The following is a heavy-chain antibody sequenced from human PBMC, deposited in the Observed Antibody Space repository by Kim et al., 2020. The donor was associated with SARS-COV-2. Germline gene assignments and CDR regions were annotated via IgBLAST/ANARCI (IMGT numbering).Heavy chain of an antibody. J-gene: IGHJ5*02. CDR1: GFTFSSYA. V-gene: IGHV3-30-3*01. D-gene: IGHD3-3*01. Sequence: GGSLRLSCAASGFTFSSYAMHWVRQAPGKGLEWVAVISYDGSNKYYADSVKGRFTISRDNSKNTLYLQMNSLRAEDTAVYYCAREGQSDFWSGYYLANWFDPWGQGTLVTVSS. CDR2: ISYDGSNK. CDR3: AREGQSDFWSGYYLANWFDP.